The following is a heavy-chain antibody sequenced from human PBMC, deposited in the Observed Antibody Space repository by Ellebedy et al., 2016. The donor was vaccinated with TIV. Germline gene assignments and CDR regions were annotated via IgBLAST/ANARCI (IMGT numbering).Heavy chain of an antibody. CDR3: ATLTVGHFDY. CDR1: GFTFSSYN. Sequence: GESLKISCAASGFTFSSYNMNWVRQAPGKGLEWVAVIWYDGSNKYYADSVKGRFTISRDNSKNTLYLQMNSLRAEDTAVYYCATLTVGHFDYWGQGTLVTVSS. CDR2: IWYDGSNK. J-gene: IGHJ4*02. V-gene: IGHV3-33*08.